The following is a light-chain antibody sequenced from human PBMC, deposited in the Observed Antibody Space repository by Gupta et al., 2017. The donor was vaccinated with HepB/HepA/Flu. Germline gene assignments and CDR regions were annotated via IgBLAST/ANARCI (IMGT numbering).Light chain of an antibody. CDR3: MQSKPWFT. Sequence: DVVMTQSPLSLPVTLGQPASISCRSSQSLVYSDGDYYLNWFQQRPGQSPRRLIYKGSNRDSGVPVRFSGCGSDIDFTLKSSRVEDEDVGVYYYMQSKPWFTFGQGTKLEIK. CDR2: KGS. V-gene: IGKV2-30*01. CDR1: QSLVYSDGDYY. J-gene: IGKJ2*01.